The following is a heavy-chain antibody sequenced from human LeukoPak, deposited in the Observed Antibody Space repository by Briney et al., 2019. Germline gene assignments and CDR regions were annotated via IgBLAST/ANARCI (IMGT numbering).Heavy chain of an antibody. CDR3: ARHAVVPVTRRGFDF. D-gene: IGHD2-15*01. V-gene: IGHV4-59*08. CDR2: IYYSGTT. J-gene: IGHJ4*02. Sequence: SETLSLTCTVSCGSLTSYYWSWIRQPPGKGLEWIGYIYYSGTTLYSPSLKGRVTISVDTSENQFSLKLSSVTAADTAVFDCARHAVVPVTRRGFDFWGQGTLVTVSS. CDR1: CGSLTSYY.